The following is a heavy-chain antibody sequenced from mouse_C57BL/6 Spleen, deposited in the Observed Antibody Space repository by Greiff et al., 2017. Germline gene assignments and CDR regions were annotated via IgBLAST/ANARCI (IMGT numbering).Heavy chain of an antibody. CDR3: ARSRGYDVAWFAY. J-gene: IGHJ3*01. CDR1: GYTFTDYY. D-gene: IGHD2-2*01. Sequence: QVQLQQSGAELVRPGASVKLSCKASGYTFTDYYINWVKQRPGQGLEWIARIYPGSGNTYYNEKFKGKATLTAEKSSSTAYMQLSSLTSEDSAVYFCARSRGYDVAWFAYWGQGTLVTVSA. V-gene: IGHV1-76*01. CDR2: IYPGSGNT.